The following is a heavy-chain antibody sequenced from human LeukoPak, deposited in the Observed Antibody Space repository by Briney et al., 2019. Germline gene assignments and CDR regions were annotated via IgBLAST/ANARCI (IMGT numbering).Heavy chain of an antibody. Sequence: ASETLSLTCTVSGGSISSYYWSWIRQPAGKGLEWIGRIYTSGSTNYNPSLKSRVTMSVDTSKNQFSLKLSSVTAADTAVYYCARHAPVYCSGGSCYGDSWFDPWGQGTLVTVSS. V-gene: IGHV4-4*07. D-gene: IGHD2-15*01. CDR3: ARHAPVYCSGGSCYGDSWFDP. CDR1: GGSISSYY. CDR2: IYTSGST. J-gene: IGHJ5*02.